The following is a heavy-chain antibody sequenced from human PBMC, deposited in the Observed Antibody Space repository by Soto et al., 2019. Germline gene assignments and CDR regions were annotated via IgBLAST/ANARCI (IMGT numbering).Heavy chain of an antibody. CDR1: RYTFTNYA. Sequence: ASVKVSCKASRYTFTNYAIHWVRHAPGQRLEWMGWINGGNGNTKYSQNFQGRVTITRDTSASTAYMELNSLRAEDTAVYYCAREIVVARGASYFDYWGPGTLVTVS. V-gene: IGHV1-3*01. D-gene: IGHD2-2*01. CDR2: INGGNGNT. CDR3: AREIVVARGASYFDY. J-gene: IGHJ4*02.